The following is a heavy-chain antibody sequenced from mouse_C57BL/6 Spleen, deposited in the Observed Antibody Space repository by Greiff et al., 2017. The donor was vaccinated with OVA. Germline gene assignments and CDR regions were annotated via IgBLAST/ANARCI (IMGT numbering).Heavy chain of an antibody. CDR1: GYTFTDYE. J-gene: IGHJ3*01. V-gene: IGHV1-15*01. D-gene: IGHD2-2*01. CDR3: KRSDGYEAWFAY. CDR2: IDPDTGGT. Sequence: QVQLKESGAELVRPGASVTLSCKASGYTFTDYEMHWVKQTPVHGLEWIGAIDPDTGGTASNQKFKGKAILTADKSSSTAYLELRSLTSEDSAVYYWKRSDGYEAWFAYWGQGTLVTVSA.